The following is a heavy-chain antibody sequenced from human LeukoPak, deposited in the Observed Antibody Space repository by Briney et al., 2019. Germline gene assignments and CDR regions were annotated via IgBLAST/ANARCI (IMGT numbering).Heavy chain of an antibody. D-gene: IGHD5-12*01. CDR3: AREGDPGSGYNYGNWLDP. Sequence: SETLPVTCTVSGVSIKTNYWSWLRQPPGKGLEWIGYGYYRGSTNYNPSLKSRVTISVDTSKNQFSLKLNSVTTADTAVYYCAREGDPGSGYNYGNWLDPWGQGTLVTVSS. CDR2: GYYRGST. J-gene: IGHJ5*02. CDR1: GVSIKTNY. V-gene: IGHV4-59*01.